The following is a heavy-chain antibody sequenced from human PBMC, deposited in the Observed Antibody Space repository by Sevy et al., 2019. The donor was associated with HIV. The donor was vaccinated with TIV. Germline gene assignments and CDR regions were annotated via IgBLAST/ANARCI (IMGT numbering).Heavy chain of an antibody. CDR1: GFTFSSYE. CDR2: ICNSGSII. CDR3: AREDGSRQYFQY. Sequence: GGSLRLSCVASGFTFSSYEMNWVRQAPGKGLEWVSHICNSGSIIYYEDSVKGRFTISRDNAKNSLYLQMNSLRAEDTAVYYCAREDGSRQYFQYWGQGTLVTVSS. J-gene: IGHJ1*01. D-gene: IGHD6-13*01. V-gene: IGHV3-48*03.